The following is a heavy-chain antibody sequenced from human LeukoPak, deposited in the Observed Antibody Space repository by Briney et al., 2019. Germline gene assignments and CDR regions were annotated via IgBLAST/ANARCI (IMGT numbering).Heavy chain of an antibody. Sequence: GGSLRLSCSASGFTFSSYAMHWVRQAPGKGLEYVSAISSNGDSTYHTDSVKGRFTISRDNSKNTMYLQMTSLRAEDTAVYYCAKDRTLYPLAFDYWGRGTLVTVSS. V-gene: IGHV3-64D*06. CDR2: ISSNGDST. J-gene: IGHJ4*02. D-gene: IGHD2-2*02. CDR3: AKDRTLYPLAFDY. CDR1: GFTFSSYA.